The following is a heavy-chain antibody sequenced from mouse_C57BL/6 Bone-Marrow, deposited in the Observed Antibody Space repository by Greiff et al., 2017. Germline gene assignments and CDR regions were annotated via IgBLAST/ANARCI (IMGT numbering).Heavy chain of an antibody. CDR1: GYTFTSYW. J-gene: IGHJ3*01. D-gene: IGHD1-1*01. CDR2: IDPSDSYT. V-gene: IGHV1-50*01. Sequence: VQLQQPGAELVKPGASVKLSCKASGYTFTSYWMQWVKQRPGQGLEWIGEIDPSDSYTNYNQKFKGKATLTVDTSSSTAYMQLSSLTSEDSAVYYCALITTVSPWFAYWGQGTLVTVSA. CDR3: ALITTVSPWFAY.